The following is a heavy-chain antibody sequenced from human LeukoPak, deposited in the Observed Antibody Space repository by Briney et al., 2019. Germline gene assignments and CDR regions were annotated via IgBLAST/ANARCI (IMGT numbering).Heavy chain of an antibody. CDR2: IYHSGST. Sequence: PSETLSLTCAVSGGSISSGGYSWSWIRQPPGKGLEWIGYIYHSGSTYYNPSLKSRVTISVDRSKNQFSLKLSSVTAAGTAVYYCARGDRAYYYDSSGYSNWFDPWGQGTLVTVSS. J-gene: IGHJ5*02. CDR3: ARGDRAYYYDSSGYSNWFDP. V-gene: IGHV4-30-2*01. CDR1: GGSISSGGYS. D-gene: IGHD3-22*01.